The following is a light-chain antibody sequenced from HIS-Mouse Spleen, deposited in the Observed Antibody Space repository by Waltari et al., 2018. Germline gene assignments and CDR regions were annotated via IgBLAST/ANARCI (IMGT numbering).Light chain of an antibody. CDR2: EDR. J-gene: IGLJ2*01. CDR1: ALPKKY. Sequence: YNLTQPPPVPVSPEQPPRTTCPGEALPKKYAYWYQQKSGQAPVLVIYEDRKRPSGIPERFSGSSSGTMATLTISGAQVEDEADYYCYSTDSSGNHRVFGGGTKLTVL. V-gene: IGLV3-10*01. CDR3: YSTDSSGNHRV.